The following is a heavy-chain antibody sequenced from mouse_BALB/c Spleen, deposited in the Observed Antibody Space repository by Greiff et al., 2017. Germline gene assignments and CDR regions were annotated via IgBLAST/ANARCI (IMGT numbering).Heavy chain of an antibody. V-gene: IGHV3-2*02. CDR2: ISYSGST. J-gene: IGHJ2*01. CDR1: GYSITSDYA. D-gene: IGHD4-1*01. CDR3: ARAPSNWFDY. Sequence: EVQLVESGPGLVKPSQSLSLTCTVTGYSITSDYAWNWIRQFPGNKLEWMGYISYSGSTSYNPSLKSRISITRDTSKNQFFLQLNSVTTEDTATYYCARAPSNWFDYWGQGTTLTVSS.